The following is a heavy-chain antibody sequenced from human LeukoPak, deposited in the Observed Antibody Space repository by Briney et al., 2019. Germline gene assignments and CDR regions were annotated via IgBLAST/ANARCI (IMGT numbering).Heavy chain of an antibody. Sequence: SETLSLTCTVSGGSISSYYWSWIRQPPGKGLEWIGYIYYSGSTNYNPSLESRVTISVDTSKNQFSLKLSSVTAADTAVYYCARGLWAVAGNDAFDIWGQGTMVTVSS. CDR1: GGSISSYY. D-gene: IGHD6-19*01. CDR2: IYYSGST. V-gene: IGHV4-59*01. J-gene: IGHJ3*02. CDR3: ARGLWAVAGNDAFDI.